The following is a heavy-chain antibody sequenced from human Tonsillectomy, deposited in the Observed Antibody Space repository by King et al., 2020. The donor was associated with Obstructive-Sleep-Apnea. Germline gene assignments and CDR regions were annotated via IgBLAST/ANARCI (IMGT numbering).Heavy chain of an antibody. CDR1: GGSISNYY. D-gene: IGHD2-15*01. V-gene: IGHV4-59*01. J-gene: IGHJ4*02. CDR2: AYYSGST. Sequence: QLQESGPGLVKPSETLSLSCTVSGGSISNYYWTWIRPPPGKGLEWIGFAYYSGSTNYNPSLKSRVTVSVDTSKNQFPLKLRSVAAADTAVDYCARAYCSGATCYPSDYWGQGTVVTVSS. CDR3: ARAYCSGATCYPSDY.